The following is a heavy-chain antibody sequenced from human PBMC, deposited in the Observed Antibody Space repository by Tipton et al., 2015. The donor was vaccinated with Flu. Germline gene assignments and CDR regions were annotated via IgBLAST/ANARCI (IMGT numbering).Heavy chain of an antibody. D-gene: IGHD3-22*01. Sequence: GLVKPSETLSLTCTVSGGSVTSDYWGWVRQPPGKGLDYIGHMYHNAATHYNPSLKSRVTISVDTSKNQFSLKLSSVTAADTAVYYCARLKRDFYDSSLYPDYWGQGALVAVSS. V-gene: IGHV4-59*08. CDR1: GGSVTSDY. J-gene: IGHJ4*02. CDR3: ARLKRDFYDSSLYPDY. CDR2: MYHNAAT.